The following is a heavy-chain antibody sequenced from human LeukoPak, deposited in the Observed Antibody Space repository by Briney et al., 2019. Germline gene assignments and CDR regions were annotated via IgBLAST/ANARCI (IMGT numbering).Heavy chain of an antibody. CDR1: GFTFSSYA. D-gene: IGHD5-24*01. CDR2: ISGSGGST. V-gene: IGHV3-23*01. CDR3: AVGDGYNLEYFQH. Sequence: GGSLRLSCAASGFTFSSYAMSWVRQAPAKGLEWVSAISGSGGSTYYADSVKGRFTISRDNSKTTLYLQMNNLRAEDTAVYYCAVGDGYNLEYFQHWGQGTLVTVSS. J-gene: IGHJ1*01.